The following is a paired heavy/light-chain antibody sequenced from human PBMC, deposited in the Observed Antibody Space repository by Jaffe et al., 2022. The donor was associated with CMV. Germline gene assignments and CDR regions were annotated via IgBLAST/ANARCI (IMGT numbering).Light chain of an antibody. Sequence: ESVLTQSPGTLSLSPGERATLFCRASQSVNSRYMAWYQLKPGQAPRLLIYGASNRAAGIPDRFSGSGSGTDFTLTISRLEPEDFAVYYCQQYGSVFTFGPGTTVDLK. CDR3: QQYGSVFT. V-gene: IGKV3-20*01. CDR2: GAS. J-gene: IGKJ3*01. CDR1: QSVNSRY.
Heavy chain of an antibody. Sequence: QLQLQESGPGLVKPSETLSLTCTVSGDSISGSSYYWAWIRQPPGKGLEWIGSIYDSGTTHYNPSVKSRVAISVDTSKNQFSLKLTTVTAADTAVYYCARHEYYGHRRFDPWGQGTLVTVSS. CDR2: IYDSGTT. CDR1: GDSISGSSYY. V-gene: IGHV4-39*01. D-gene: IGHD3-3*01. J-gene: IGHJ5*02. CDR3: ARHEYYGHRRFDP.